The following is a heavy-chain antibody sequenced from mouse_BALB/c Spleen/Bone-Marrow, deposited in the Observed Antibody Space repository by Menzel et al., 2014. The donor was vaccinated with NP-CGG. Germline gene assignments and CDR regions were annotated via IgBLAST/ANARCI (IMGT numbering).Heavy chain of an antibody. CDR2: IWAGGST. Sequence: VQLQESGPGLVAPSQSLSITCTVSGFSLTSYGVHWVRQPPGKGLEWLGVIWAGGSTNYNSALMSILSISKGNSKSQVFLKMNSLQTDDTAMYYCARDPVYDNYDAMDYWGQGTSVTVSS. CDR1: GFSLTSYG. CDR3: ARDPVYDNYDAMDY. D-gene: IGHD2-3*01. J-gene: IGHJ4*01. V-gene: IGHV2-9*02.